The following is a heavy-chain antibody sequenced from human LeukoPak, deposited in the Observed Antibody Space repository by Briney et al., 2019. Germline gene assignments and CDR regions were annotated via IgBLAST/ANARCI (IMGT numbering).Heavy chain of an antibody. CDR2: IDYDGGSG. V-gene: IGHV3-23*01. J-gene: IGHJ1*01. D-gene: IGHD6-19*01. Sequence: GGSLRLSCTVSGFTLSSYEMSWIRQAPGKGLEWVSSIDYDGGSGHYADSVKGRFTISRDNSNNTLFLHLNSLRGEDTAVYYCTRNSGWYGLAWGQGTLVTVSS. CDR1: GFTLSSYE. CDR3: TRNSGWYGLA.